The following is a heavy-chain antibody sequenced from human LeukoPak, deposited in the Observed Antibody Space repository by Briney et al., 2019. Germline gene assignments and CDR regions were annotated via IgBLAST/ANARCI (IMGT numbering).Heavy chain of an antibody. J-gene: IGHJ6*03. V-gene: IGHV4-59*08. CDR1: GGSISSYY. CDR3: ARTPPYYYYYMDV. Sequence: SETLSLTCTVSGGSISSYYWSWIRQPPGQGLEWIGYIYHNENTRSTNFNPSLKSRVTISIDSSKNQFSLKFSSVTAADTAVYYCARTPPYYYYYMDVWGKGTTVTVSS. CDR2: IYHNENTRST.